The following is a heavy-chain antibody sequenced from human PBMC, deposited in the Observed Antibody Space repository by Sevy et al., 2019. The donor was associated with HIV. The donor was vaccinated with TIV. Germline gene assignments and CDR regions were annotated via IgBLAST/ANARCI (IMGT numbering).Heavy chain of an antibody. J-gene: IGHJ6*02. Sequence: GGSLRLSCAATGFTFTDYAMTWVRQAPGMGLEWVSTITGSGDRTYYADSVKGRFIISRDNSKKTLYLQLNSVRAEETAVYFCARLPGGYSFGYYYYYYYGMDVWGQGTTVTVSS. CDR1: GFTFTDYA. CDR3: ARLPGGYSFGYYYYYYYGMDV. CDR2: ITGSGDRT. D-gene: IGHD5-18*01. V-gene: IGHV3-23*01.